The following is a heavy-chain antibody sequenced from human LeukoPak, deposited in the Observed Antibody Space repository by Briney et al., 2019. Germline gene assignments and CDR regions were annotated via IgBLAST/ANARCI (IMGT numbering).Heavy chain of an antibody. CDR2: ISSSSSTI. CDR1: GFTFSSYS. CDR3: ARDPETYYYDSSGYPDAFDI. D-gene: IGHD3-22*01. Sequence: PGGSLRLSCAASGFTFSSYSMNWVRQAPGKGLEWVSYISSSSSTIYYADSVKGRFTISRDNAKNSLYLQMNSLRAEDTAVYYCARDPETYYYDSSGYPDAFDIWGQGTMVTVSS. V-gene: IGHV3-48*04. J-gene: IGHJ3*02.